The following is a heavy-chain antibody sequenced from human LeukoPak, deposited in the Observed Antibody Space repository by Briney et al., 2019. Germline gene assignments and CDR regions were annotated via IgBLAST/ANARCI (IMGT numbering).Heavy chain of an antibody. CDR2: ISGSDGST. Sequence: SLRLTCAASGFSFNTFDMSWVRQAPGGGLEWVSFISGSDGSTQYANSVKGRVTISRDNFNNLLYLDLHSLRGDDTAIYYCVKGGWLDDYGQGTLVTVSS. CDR1: GFSFNTFD. J-gene: IGHJ4*02. D-gene: IGHD2-15*01. CDR3: VKGGWLDD. V-gene: IGHV3-23*01.